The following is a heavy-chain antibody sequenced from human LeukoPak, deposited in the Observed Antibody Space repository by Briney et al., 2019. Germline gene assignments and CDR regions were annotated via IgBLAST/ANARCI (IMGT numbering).Heavy chain of an antibody. D-gene: IGHD3-10*01. J-gene: IGHJ4*02. CDR1: GGTFSSYA. CDR2: IIPMFGTA. Sequence: SVKVSFKASGGTFSSYAISWVRQAPGQGLEGMGGIIPMFGTANYAQKFQGRVTITADESTSTAYMELSSLRSEDTAVYYCASSSGSYYTPYFDYWGQGTLVTVSS. V-gene: IGHV1-69*13. CDR3: ASSSGSYYTPYFDY.